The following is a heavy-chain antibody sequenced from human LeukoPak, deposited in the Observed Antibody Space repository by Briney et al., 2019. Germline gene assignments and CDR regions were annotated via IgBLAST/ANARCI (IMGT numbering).Heavy chain of an antibody. CDR2: ISAYNGNT. Sequence: ASVKVSCKASGYTFTSYGVSWVRQAPGQGLEWMGWISAYNGNTICAHKPQGRVTMTTDTSTSTAYMELRSLRSDDTAVYYCARTLVRGIGDAFEIWGQGTMVTVSS. V-gene: IGHV1-18*01. J-gene: IGHJ3*02. CDR3: ARTLVRGIGDAFEI. D-gene: IGHD3-10*01. CDR1: GYTFTSYG.